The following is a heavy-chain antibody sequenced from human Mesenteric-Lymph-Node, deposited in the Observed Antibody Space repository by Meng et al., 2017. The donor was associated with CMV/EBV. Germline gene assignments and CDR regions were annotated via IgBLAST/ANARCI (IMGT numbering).Heavy chain of an antibody. J-gene: IGHJ4*02. D-gene: IGHD2-15*01. Sequence: FSSYGISWVRQAPGRGLEWMGGIILGAANFAQKFQGRVTITTDESTSTAYMELSSLRFEDTAVYYCARGEFGGYCSGGGCLPYYLDYWGQRTLVTVSS. CDR3: ARGEFGGYCSGGGCLPYYLDY. CDR1: FSSYG. CDR2: IILGAA. V-gene: IGHV1-69*05.